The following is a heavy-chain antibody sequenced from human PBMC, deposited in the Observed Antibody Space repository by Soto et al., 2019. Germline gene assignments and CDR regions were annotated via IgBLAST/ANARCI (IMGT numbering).Heavy chain of an antibody. CDR1: GGTLSNSA. Sequence: QLQLAQSGADVKKAGSSVKVSCKASGGTLSNSAFSWVRQAPGQGLEWMGGIIPVFGIVNYAQKFKDRVTITADESTSTAYMELRSLRSEDTAVYFCATGRIVVVGSRAYYGMDVWGQGTTVTV. V-gene: IGHV1-69*19. CDR3: ATGRIVVVGSRAYYGMDV. D-gene: IGHD3-22*01. CDR2: IIPVFGIV. J-gene: IGHJ6*02.